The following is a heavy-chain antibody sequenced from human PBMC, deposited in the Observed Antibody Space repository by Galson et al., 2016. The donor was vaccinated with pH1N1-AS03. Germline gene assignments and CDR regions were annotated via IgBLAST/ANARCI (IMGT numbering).Heavy chain of an antibody. CDR2: IFPGDSDT. CDR1: GYGFNGYW. Sequence: QSGAEVKKPGDSLKISCKSSGYGFNGYWTGWGRQMPGKGLVWVGNIFPGDSDTKYSPSFQGQVTISADKSTTTTYLQWRSLKASDTAIYYCAGPAHYDSSGRDAVDVWGQGTMLIVSP. D-gene: IGHD3-22*01. CDR3: AGPAHYDSSGRDAVDV. V-gene: IGHV5-51*03. J-gene: IGHJ3*01.